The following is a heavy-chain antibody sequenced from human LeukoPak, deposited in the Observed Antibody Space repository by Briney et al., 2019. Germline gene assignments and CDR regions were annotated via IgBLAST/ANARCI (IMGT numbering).Heavy chain of an antibody. CDR3: AKRYSSSWYYFDY. D-gene: IGHD6-13*01. Sequence: GGSLRLSCAASGFTFSSYWMSWVRQAPGKGLEWVANIKQDGSEKYYVDSVKGRFTISRDNSKNTLFLQMNSLRAEDTAVYYCAKRYSSSWYYFDYWGQGTLVTVSS. J-gene: IGHJ4*02. V-gene: IGHV3-7*03. CDR1: GFTFSSYW. CDR2: IKQDGSEK.